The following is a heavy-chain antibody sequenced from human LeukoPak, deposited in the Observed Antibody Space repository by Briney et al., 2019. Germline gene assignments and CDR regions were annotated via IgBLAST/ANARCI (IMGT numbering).Heavy chain of an antibody. J-gene: IGHJ6*02. D-gene: IGHD7-27*01. CDR3: AKDLPGDPEDSYYGMDV. Sequence: GASVKVSCKASGYTFTSYGISWVRQAPGQGLEWMGWISAYNGNTNYAQKLQGRVTMTTDTSTSTAYMELRSLRSDDTAVYYCAKDLPGDPEDSYYGMDVWGQGTPVTVSS. V-gene: IGHV1-18*01. CDR2: ISAYNGNT. CDR1: GYTFTSYG.